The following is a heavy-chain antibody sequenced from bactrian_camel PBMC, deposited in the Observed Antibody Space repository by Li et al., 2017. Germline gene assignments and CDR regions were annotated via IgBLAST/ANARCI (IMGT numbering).Heavy chain of an antibody. V-gene: IGHV3-2*01. J-gene: IGHJ6*01. CDR1: VSSANDYY. Sequence: VQLVESGGGSVQAGGSLRLSCAVSVSSANDYYMSWVRQAPGKGLEWMSTISRDGTDTFYSDSVKGQFTISRDNAKNTVYLQMNNLKSDDTRLYYCATQTTGWAFRYWGRGTQVTVS. CDR3: ATQTTGWAFRY. CDR2: ISRDGTDT. D-gene: IGHD5*01.